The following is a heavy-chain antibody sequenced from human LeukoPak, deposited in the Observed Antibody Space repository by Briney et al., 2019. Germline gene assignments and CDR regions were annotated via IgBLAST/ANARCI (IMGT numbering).Heavy chain of an antibody. J-gene: IGHJ6*03. Sequence: SETLSLTCTISGGSISSYYWSWIRQPPGKGLEWIGYIYTSGSTNYNPSLKSRVTISVDTSKNQFSLKLSSVTAADTAVYYCARRGGLQSKYYYYYYMDVWGKGTTVTVSS. CDR2: IYTSGST. V-gene: IGHV4-4*09. D-gene: IGHD5-24*01. CDR1: GGSISSYY. CDR3: ARRGGLQSKYYYYYYMDV.